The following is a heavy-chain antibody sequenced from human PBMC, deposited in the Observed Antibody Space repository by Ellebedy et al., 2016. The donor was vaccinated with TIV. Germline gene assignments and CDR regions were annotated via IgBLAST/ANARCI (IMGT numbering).Heavy chain of an antibody. J-gene: IGHJ1*01. D-gene: IGHD5-12*01. CDR2: IYDSGST. V-gene: IGHV4-59*11. Sequence: MPSETLSLTCSVSGGSINNHYWSWIRQPPGKGLEWIGNIYDSGSTSYNPSLKSRVTISVDTSRNQFSLKLSPLTAADTAVYYCARESGGGYSGYDERHFQLWGQGALVTVSS. CDR3: ARESGGGYSGYDERHFQL. CDR1: GGSINNHY.